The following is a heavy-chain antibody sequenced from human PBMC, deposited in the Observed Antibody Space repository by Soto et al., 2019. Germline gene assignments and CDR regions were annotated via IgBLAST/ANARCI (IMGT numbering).Heavy chain of an antibody. V-gene: IGHV1-69*01. Sequence: QVQLVQSGAEVKKPGSSVKVSCKASGGTFSSYAISWVRQAPGQGLEWMGGIIPIFGTANYAQKFQGRVTTTADESTSTAYMELSSLRSEDTAVYYCARDLYSGYDPPGGMDVWGQGTTVTVSS. J-gene: IGHJ6*02. CDR3: ARDLYSGYDPPGGMDV. D-gene: IGHD5-12*01. CDR1: GGTFSSYA. CDR2: IIPIFGTA.